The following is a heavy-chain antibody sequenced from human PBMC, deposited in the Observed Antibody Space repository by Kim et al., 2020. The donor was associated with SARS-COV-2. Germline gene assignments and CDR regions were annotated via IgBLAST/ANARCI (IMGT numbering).Heavy chain of an antibody. CDR3: ARDRGTYSDY. J-gene: IGHJ4*02. D-gene: IGHD2-21*01. Sequence: ASVKVSCKASGYSFIGYYLHWLRQAPGQGLEWVGWSNPSSGATKYAQKFQGRVTMTRDTSISTAYMELSSVGSDDTAVYYCARDRGTYSDYWGQGTVVTVSS. V-gene: IGHV1-2*02. CDR1: GYSFIGYY. CDR2: SNPSSGAT.